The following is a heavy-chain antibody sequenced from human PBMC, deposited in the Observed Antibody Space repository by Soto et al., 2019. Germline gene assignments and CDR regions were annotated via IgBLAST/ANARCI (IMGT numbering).Heavy chain of an antibody. J-gene: IGHJ4*02. CDR1: GDSITSGSYY. CDR2: IYYSGST. V-gene: IGHV4-39*01. Sequence: PSETLSLTCTVSGDSITSGSYYWDWIRQPPGKGLEWIGSIYYSGSTYYNPSLKRRVKSRVTISVDTSKNQFSLQLSSVPAADTVVYYCARKVKYGGYGPLDNWGQGTLVTVSS. CDR3: ARKVKYGGYGPLDN. D-gene: IGHD5-12*01.